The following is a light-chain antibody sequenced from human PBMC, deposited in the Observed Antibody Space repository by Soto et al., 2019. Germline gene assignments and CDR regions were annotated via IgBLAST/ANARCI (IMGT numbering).Light chain of an antibody. CDR1: QSISLS. J-gene: IGKJ1*01. Sequence: EIVLTQSPATLSLSPGERATLSCRASQSISLSLAWYQQKPGQAPRLLIYDASKRATGIPARFSGSGSGTDFALTISSLQPEDFATYYCHQTAANPWTFAQGTKVDIK. CDR2: DAS. V-gene: IGKV3-11*01. CDR3: HQTAANPWT.